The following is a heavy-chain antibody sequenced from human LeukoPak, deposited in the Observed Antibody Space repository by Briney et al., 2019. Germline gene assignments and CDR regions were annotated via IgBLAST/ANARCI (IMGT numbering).Heavy chain of an antibody. CDR3: ARESGTMVRGVNPFDY. D-gene: IGHD3-10*01. V-gene: IGHV1-46*01. CDR1: GYTFTSYY. Sequence: ASVKVSCKASGYTFTSYYLHWVRQAPGQGLEWMGLINPSGSSTSNTQKFQGRVTITRDTSASTAYMELSSLRSEDTAVYYCARESGTMVRGVNPFDYWGQGTLVTVSS. J-gene: IGHJ4*02. CDR2: INPSGSST.